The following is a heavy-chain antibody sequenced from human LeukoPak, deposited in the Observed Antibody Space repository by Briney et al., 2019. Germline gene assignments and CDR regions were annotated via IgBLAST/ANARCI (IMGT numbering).Heavy chain of an antibody. CDR3: ARDLYCSSTSCYTELLHFFDY. CDR2: IKQDGSEK. J-gene: IGHJ4*02. D-gene: IGHD2-2*02. V-gene: IGHV3-7*01. Sequence: PGGSLRLSCAASGFTFSSYWMSWVRQAPGKGLEWVANIKQDGSEKYYVDSVKGRFTISRDNAKNSLYLQMNSLRAADTAVYYCARDLYCSSTSCYTELLHFFDYWGQGTLVTVSS. CDR1: GFTFSSYW.